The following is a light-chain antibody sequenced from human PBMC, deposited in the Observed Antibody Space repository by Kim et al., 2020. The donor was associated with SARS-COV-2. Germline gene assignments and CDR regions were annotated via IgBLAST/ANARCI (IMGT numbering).Light chain of an antibody. Sequence: DIQITQSPSTLSASVGDRVTITCRASQSISDFLAWYQQKPGKAPKLLIYRASSLKSGVPSRFSGSGSGTEFTLTTSSLQPDDFATYYCQQYRSYPWTFGQGTKVDIK. CDR2: RAS. V-gene: IGKV1-5*03. J-gene: IGKJ1*01. CDR1: QSISDF. CDR3: QQYRSYPWT.